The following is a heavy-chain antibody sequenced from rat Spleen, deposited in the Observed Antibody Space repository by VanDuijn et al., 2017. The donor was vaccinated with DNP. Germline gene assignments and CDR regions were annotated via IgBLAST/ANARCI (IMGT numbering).Heavy chain of an antibody. Sequence: EVQLVESGGGLVQPGRSLKLSCAVSGFTFSDFNMAWVRQAPKRGLEWVATIIYDGSRTYYRDSVKGRFTVSRDNARSTLYLQMNSLRSEDTATYYCTELPSYYEAWFAYWGQGALVTVSS. V-gene: IGHV5S10*01. CDR1: GFTFSDFN. CDR3: TELPSYYEAWFAY. D-gene: IGHD1-4*01. CDR2: IIYDGSRT. J-gene: IGHJ3*01.